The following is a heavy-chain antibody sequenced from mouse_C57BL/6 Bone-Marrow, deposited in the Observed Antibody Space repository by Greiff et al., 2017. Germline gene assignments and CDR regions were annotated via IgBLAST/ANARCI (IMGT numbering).Heavy chain of an antibody. V-gene: IGHV1-55*01. CDR3: ARSGALGRSFDY. J-gene: IGHJ2*01. CDR1: GYTFTSYW. CDR2: TYPTSGRT. D-gene: IGHD4-1*01. Sequence: VQLQLLGAVLVKLGASVKMSCKASGYTFTSYWITWVKQRPGQGPVWIGDTYPTSGRTNYNEKFMSKLILTVDTSSNAAYMQLSSLTSEDSAVFYCARSGALGRSFDYWGQDTTLTVA.